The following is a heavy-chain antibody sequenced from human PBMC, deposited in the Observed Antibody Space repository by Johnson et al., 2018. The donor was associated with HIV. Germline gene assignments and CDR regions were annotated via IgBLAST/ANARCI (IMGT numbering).Heavy chain of an antibody. CDR3: ARGRIRQAYSGNYDDAFDI. CDR1: GFTFNSYA. V-gene: IGHV3-30*04. J-gene: IGHJ3*02. Sequence: QVHLVESGGGVVQAGRSLRLSCAASGFTFNSYATHWVRQAPGKGLEWVAVISYDGSDKYYADSVKGRFTISRDNSKKTLYMQMNSLRAEDTAVYYCARGRIRQAYSGNYDDAFDIWGQGTMVTVSS. CDR2: ISYDGSDK. D-gene: IGHD1-26*01.